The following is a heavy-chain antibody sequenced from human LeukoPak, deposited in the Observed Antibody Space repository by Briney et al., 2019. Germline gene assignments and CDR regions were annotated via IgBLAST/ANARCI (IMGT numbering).Heavy chain of an antibody. CDR1: GYSISSGYY. CDR2: IYHSGST. V-gene: IGHV4-38-2*02. D-gene: IGHD5-12*01. Sequence: SETLSLTCTVSGYSISSGYYWGWIRQPPGKGLEWIGSIYHSGSTYYNPSLKSRVTISVDTSKNQFSLKLSSVTAADTAVYYCARGVPYSGYEPFDYWGQGTLVTVSS. CDR3: ARGVPYSGYEPFDY. J-gene: IGHJ4*02.